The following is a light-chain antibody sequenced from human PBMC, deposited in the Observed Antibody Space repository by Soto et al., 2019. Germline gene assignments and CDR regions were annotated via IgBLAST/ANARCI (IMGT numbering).Light chain of an antibody. CDR2: EVN. Sequence: QSALTQPPSASGSPGQSVAISCTGTSSDVGGYNYVSWYQQHPGKAPKLMIYEVNNRPSGVPDRFSGSKSGNTASLTVSGLQAEDAADYCSSYAVSSNVFGTGTKLTVL. V-gene: IGLV2-8*01. CDR3: SSYAVSSNV. CDR1: SSDVGGYNY. J-gene: IGLJ1*01.